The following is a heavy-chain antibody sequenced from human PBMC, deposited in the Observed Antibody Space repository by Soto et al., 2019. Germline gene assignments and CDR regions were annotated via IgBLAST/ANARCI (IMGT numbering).Heavy chain of an antibody. CDR3: ARVSGNDYGDAYNWFDP. Sequence: SVKVSCKASGGTFSSYTISWVRQAPGQGLEWMGRIIPILGIANYAQKFQGRVTITADKSTSTAYMELSSLRSEDTAVYYCARVSGNDYGDAYNWFDPWGQGTLVTVSS. CDR1: GGTFSSYT. D-gene: IGHD4-17*01. J-gene: IGHJ5*02. CDR2: IIPILGIA. V-gene: IGHV1-69*02.